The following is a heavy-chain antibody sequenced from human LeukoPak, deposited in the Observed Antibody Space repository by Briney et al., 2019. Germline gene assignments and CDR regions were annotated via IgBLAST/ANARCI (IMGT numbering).Heavy chain of an antibody. CDR1: GFTFSDYA. J-gene: IGHJ4*02. CDR2: ISYDGSNK. Sequence: PGGSLRLSCAASGFTFSDYAMHWVRQAPGKGLEWVTLISYDGSNKYYADSVKGLFTISRDNSKSTLYLQMNSLRAEDTAVYYCAKVRWDNSGWYYLDYWGQGTLVTVSS. CDR3: AKVRWDNSGWYYLDY. V-gene: IGHV3-30*04. D-gene: IGHD6-19*01.